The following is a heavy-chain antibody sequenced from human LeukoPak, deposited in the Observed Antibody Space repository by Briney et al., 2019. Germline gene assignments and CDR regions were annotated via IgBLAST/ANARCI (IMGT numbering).Heavy chain of an antibody. J-gene: IGHJ4*02. V-gene: IGHV4-38-2*02. D-gene: IGHD3-3*01. CDR3: ARQTITIFGVVIIPYFDY. CDR1: GYSISSGYY. CDR2: IYHSGST. Sequence: SETLSLTCSVSGYSISSGYYWGWIRQPPGKGLEWIGSIYHSGSTYYNPSLKSRVTISLDTSKNQFSLKLSSVTAADTAVYYCARQTITIFGVVIIPYFDYWGQGTLVIVPS.